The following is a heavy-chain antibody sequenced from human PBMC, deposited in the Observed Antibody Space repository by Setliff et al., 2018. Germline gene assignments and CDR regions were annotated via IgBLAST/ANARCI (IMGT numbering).Heavy chain of an antibody. D-gene: IGHD2-8*01. J-gene: IGHJ5*02. Sequence: ASVKVSCKASGYTFSDYGVSWVRQAPGQGLEWMGWISPHSGRAFYAPQFQDRVIMTTDTSTNTAYLDLRGLRSDDTAVYYCERLVRYCTATACQRTSGDDLWGQGTLVTVSS. CDR1: GYTFSDYG. CDR3: ERLVRYCTATACQRTSGDDL. CDR2: ISPHSGRA. V-gene: IGHV1-18*01.